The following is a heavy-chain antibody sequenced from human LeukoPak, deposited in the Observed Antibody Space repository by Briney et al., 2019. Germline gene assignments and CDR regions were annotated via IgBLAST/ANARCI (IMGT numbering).Heavy chain of an antibody. J-gene: IGHJ4*02. CDR1: GFTFSSYW. Sequence: GGSLRLSCAAYGFTFSSYWMSWVRQAPGKGLEWVANIKQDGSEKYYVDSVKGRFTISRDNAKNSLYLQMNSLRAEDTAVYYCARARDGHNLRGSLDYWGQGTLVTVSS. D-gene: IGHD5-24*01. CDR3: ARARDGHNLRGSLDY. CDR2: IKQDGSEK. V-gene: IGHV3-7*01.